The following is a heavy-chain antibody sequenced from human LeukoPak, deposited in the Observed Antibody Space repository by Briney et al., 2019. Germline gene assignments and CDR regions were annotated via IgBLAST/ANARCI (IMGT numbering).Heavy chain of an antibody. CDR2: IIPIFGTA. CDR1: GGTFSSYA. CDR3: ATPGAVAGSIAFDI. V-gene: IGHV1-69*05. D-gene: IGHD6-19*01. Sequence: SVKVSCKASGGTFSSYAISWVRQAPGQGLEWMGGIIPIFGTANYAQKFQGRVTITTDESTSTAYMELSSLRSEDTAVYYCATPGAVAGSIAFDIWGQGTMVTVSS. J-gene: IGHJ3*02.